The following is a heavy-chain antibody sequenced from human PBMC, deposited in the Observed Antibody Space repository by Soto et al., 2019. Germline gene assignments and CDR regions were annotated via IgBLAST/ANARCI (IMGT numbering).Heavy chain of an antibody. Sequence: SVKVSCKASGDTFSFYTINWVRQAPGLGLEWVGRINPILSMSNYAQKFQGRVTMTADKSTSTAYMELRSLRSEDTAMYYCATSYGSGYRAFDYWGQGAPVTVSS. D-gene: IGHD3-10*01. CDR3: ATSYGSGYRAFDY. CDR2: INPILSMS. CDR1: GDTFSFYT. V-gene: IGHV1-69*02. J-gene: IGHJ4*02.